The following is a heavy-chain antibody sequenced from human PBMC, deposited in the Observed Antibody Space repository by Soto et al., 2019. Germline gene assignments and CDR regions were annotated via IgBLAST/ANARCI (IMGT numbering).Heavy chain of an antibody. CDR3: ARVPPSGDSSGYYVGWCDP. Sequence: SETLSLTLGVFGCSISSSNWWGWVRQGPGKGLEWIGEIYHSGSTNYNPALKSRVTISGDKYKNQSSLTLSSVTAADTAVYYCARVPPSGDSSGYYVGWCDPWGKGTLVTVS. CDR2: IYHSGST. V-gene: IGHV4-4*02. J-gene: IGHJ5*02. CDR1: GCSISSSNW. D-gene: IGHD3-22*01.